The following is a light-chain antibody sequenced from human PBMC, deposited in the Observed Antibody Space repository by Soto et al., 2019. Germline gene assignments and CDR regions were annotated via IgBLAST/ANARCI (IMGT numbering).Light chain of an antibody. V-gene: IGKV1-9*01. Sequence: IQLTQSPSSLSASVGDRVTITCRASQGISNYLAWYQQKPGKTPRLLIYGATTLQSGVPSRFSGSGSGTDFALTISSLQPEDFATYYCQQLKSYVTFGQGTRWRL. CDR3: QQLKSYVT. CDR1: QGISNY. J-gene: IGKJ5*01. CDR2: GAT.